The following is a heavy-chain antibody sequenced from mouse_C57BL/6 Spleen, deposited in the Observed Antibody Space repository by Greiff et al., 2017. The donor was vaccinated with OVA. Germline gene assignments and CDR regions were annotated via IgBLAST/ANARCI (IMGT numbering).Heavy chain of an antibody. Sequence: VKLQESGAELVKPGASVKLSCKASGYTFTGYSIHWVKQRSGQGLEWIGWFYPGSGSIKYNEKFKDKATLTADKSSSTVYMELSRLTSEDAAVDFCARHKESRGDYGSWFAYWGQGTLVTVSA. CDR3: ARHKESRGDYGSWFAY. J-gene: IGHJ3*01. CDR1: GYTFTGYS. D-gene: IGHD1-1*01. V-gene: IGHV1-62-2*01. CDR2: FYPGSGSI.